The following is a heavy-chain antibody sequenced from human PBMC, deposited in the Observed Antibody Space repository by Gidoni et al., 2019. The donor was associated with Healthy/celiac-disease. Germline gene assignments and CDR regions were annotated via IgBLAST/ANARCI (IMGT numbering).Heavy chain of an antibody. J-gene: IGHJ5*02. CDR3: ARTLAAAKYNWFDP. D-gene: IGHD6-13*01. CDR1: GFTFSSYS. Sequence: EVQLVESGGGLVKPGGSLRLSCAASGFTFSSYSMNWVRQAPGKGLEWVSSISSSSSYIYYADSVKGRFTISRDNAKNSLYLQMNSLRAEDTAVYYCARTLAAAKYNWFDPWGQGTLVTVSS. CDR2: ISSSSSYI. V-gene: IGHV3-21*01.